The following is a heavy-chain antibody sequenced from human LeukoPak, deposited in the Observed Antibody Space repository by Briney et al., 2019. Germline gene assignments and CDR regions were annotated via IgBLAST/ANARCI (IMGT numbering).Heavy chain of an antibody. V-gene: IGHV4-38-2*02. CDR1: GYSITSGYY. CDR2: VDHSGST. Sequence: SETLSLTCTVSGYSITSGYYWGWIRQPPGKGLEWIGSVDHSGSTYYNPSLKSRVTISVDTSKNQFSLRLSSVTAADTAVYYCARYRVLGYDSEYDAFDIWGQGTMVTVSS. D-gene: IGHD3-22*01. CDR3: ARYRVLGYDSEYDAFDI. J-gene: IGHJ3*02.